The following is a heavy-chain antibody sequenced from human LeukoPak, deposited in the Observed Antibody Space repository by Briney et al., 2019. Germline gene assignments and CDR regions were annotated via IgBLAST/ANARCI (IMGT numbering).Heavy chain of an antibody. J-gene: IGHJ6*02. CDR2: TIPIFGIA. CDR1: GGTFSTYP. Sequence: SVTVSFTSSGGTFSTYPINWVRQAPGQGLEWMGRTIPIFGIANYAQKFQGRVTITADKSTTTAYMELSSLRSEDTAVYYCAREVRTVTKAERYYHYGIEVWGQGTTVTVSS. D-gene: IGHD4-17*01. V-gene: IGHV1-69*04. CDR3: AREVRTVTKAERYYHYGIEV.